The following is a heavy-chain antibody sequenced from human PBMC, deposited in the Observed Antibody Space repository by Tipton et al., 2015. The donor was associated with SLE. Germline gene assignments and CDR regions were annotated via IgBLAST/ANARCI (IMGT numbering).Heavy chain of an antibody. J-gene: IGHJ6*02. Sequence: GLVKPSQTLSLTCAVYGESFNGYFWTWIRQPPGKGLEWIAEIIHSGVTNYNPSLRSRVTISADTSKNQVSLKLSSVTAADTAVYYCARVGDNNYDVWGQGTTVTVSS. CDR2: IIHSGVT. D-gene: IGHD4-11*01. CDR3: ARVGDNNYDV. V-gene: IGHV4-34*12. CDR1: GESFNGYF.